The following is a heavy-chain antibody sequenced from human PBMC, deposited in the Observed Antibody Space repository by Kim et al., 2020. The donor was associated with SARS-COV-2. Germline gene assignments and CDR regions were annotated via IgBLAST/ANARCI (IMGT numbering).Heavy chain of an antibody. CDR2: ISWDGGST. V-gene: IGHV3-43*01. CDR1: GFTFDDYT. D-gene: IGHD6-19*01. CDR3: AKDIAHRAGEYFQH. Sequence: GGSLRLSCAASGFTFDDYTMHWVRQAPGKGLEWVSLISWDGGSTYYADSVKGRFTISRDNSKNSLYLQMNSLRTEDTALYYCAKDIAHRAGEYFQHWGQGTLVTVSS. J-gene: IGHJ1*01.